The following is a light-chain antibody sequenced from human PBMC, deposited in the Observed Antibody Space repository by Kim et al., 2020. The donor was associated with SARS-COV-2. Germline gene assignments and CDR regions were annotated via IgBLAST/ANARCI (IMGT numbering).Light chain of an antibody. CDR1: QSVSSY. J-gene: IGKJ4*01. CDR2: DVS. V-gene: IGKV3-11*01. Sequence: SPGERATLSCRASQSVSSYLVWYQQRPAQAPRLLIYDVSKRATGTPARFSGSGSGTDFTLTISSLEPEDFGVYFCQQRGKWPLTFGGGTKVDIK. CDR3: QQRGKWPLT.